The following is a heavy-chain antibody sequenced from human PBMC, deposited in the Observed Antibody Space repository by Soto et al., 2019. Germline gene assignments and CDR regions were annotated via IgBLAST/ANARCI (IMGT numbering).Heavy chain of an antibody. J-gene: IGHJ4*02. V-gene: IGHV3-30*03. CDR1: GFNFGFFG. CDR3: ARGNLSFDFDS. D-gene: IGHD3-10*01. Sequence: QIHLVESGGDVVQPGRSLRLSCAASGFNFGFFGMHWVRQAPCKGLEWVAFISGDGINTHYADSVRGRFTLSRDYSKKTMYLQMDTLREDDTALYYCARGNLSFDFDSWGQGTLVTVSS. CDR2: ISGDGINT.